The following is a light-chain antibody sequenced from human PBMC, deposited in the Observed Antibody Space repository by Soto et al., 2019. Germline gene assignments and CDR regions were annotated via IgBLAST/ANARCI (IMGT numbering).Light chain of an antibody. Sequence: EIVVTQSPVTLSLSPGDRATLSCRASRSASTYLAWYQQKPGQAPRLLIYDTSHRATGIPARFSGSGSGTDFTLTISSLEPEDFAVYYCQQRSSWMWAFGQGTRVEVK. CDR2: DTS. J-gene: IGKJ1*01. CDR3: QQRSSWMWA. V-gene: IGKV3-11*01. CDR1: RSASTY.